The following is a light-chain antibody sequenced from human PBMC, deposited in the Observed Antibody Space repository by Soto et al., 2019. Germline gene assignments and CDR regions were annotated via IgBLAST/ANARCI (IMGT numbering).Light chain of an antibody. V-gene: IGLV2-14*01. CDR1: RYDIGRYNY. J-gene: IGLJ3*02. CDR3: ASYTGSGSLGL. CDR2: EVS. Sequence: QSALTQPASVSGSPGQSITISCTGTRYDIGRYNYVSWYQHHPGKAPKLIIWEVSNRPSGVSTRFSGSKSGNTASLTISGLQTEDEADYYCASYTGSGSLGLFGGGTQLTVL.